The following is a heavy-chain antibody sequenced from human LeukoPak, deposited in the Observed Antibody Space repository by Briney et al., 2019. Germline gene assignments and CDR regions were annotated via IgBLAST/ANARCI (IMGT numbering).Heavy chain of an antibody. Sequence: GGSLRLSCATSGFTFTAASMSWVRQAPGKGLEWIGLIRSKVENETTEYAAPVQGRFSISRDDSKATLYLEMKSLKVDDTGVYYCTTGNHWGQGTLVTV. CDR2: IRSKVENETT. V-gene: IGHV3-15*05. J-gene: IGHJ1*01. CDR3: TTGNH. CDR1: GFTFTAAS.